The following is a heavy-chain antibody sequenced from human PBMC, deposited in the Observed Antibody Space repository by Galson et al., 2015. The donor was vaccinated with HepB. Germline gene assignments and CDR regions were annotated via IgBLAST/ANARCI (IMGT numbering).Heavy chain of an antibody. J-gene: IGHJ4*02. D-gene: IGHD6-19*01. V-gene: IGHV3-23*01. CDR2: IFGDGRT. CDR3: AKDLRQDGVWSIDY. Sequence: SLRLSCAASGIMSSDYWMNWVRQAPGKGLEWVSGIFGDGRTYYAGSVKGRFTISRDNSENMVYLQMNSLRVEDTAIYFCAKDLRQDGVWSIDYWGRGTLVTVS. CDR1: GIMSSDYW.